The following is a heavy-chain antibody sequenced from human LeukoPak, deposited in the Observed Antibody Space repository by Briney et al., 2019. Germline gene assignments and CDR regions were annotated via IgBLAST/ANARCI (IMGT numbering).Heavy chain of an antibody. CDR3: ARGGSVLAYFFDY. CDR2: ISGSGGTT. CDR1: GFIFSNYA. Sequence: TGGSLRLSCAASGFIFSNYAMTWARLTPGKGLEWVSAISGSGGTTYYADSVKGRFTISRDSSTNTLYLQLSSLRAEDTAIYYCARGGSVLAYFFDYWGQGTLVTVSS. V-gene: IGHV3-23*01. J-gene: IGHJ4*02. D-gene: IGHD3-10*01.